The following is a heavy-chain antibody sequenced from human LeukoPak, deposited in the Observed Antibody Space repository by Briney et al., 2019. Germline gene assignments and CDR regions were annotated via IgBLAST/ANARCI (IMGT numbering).Heavy chain of an antibody. CDR1: GYSISSGYY. V-gene: IGHV4-38-2*02. D-gene: IGHD1-26*01. CDR2: IYHSGST. J-gene: IGHJ4*02. Sequence: SETLSLTCTVSGYSISSGYYWGWIRQPPGKGLEWIGSIYHSGSTYYNPSLKSRVTISVDTSKNQFSLKLSSVTAADTAVYYCARVGANYGFDYWGQGTLVTVSS. CDR3: ARVGANYGFDY.